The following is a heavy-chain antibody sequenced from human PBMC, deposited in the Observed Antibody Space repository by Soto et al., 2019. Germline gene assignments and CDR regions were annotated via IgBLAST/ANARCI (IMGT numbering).Heavy chain of an antibody. J-gene: IGHJ4*02. CDR1: GYTFTSYY. V-gene: IGHV1-46*03. Sequence: ASVKGSCNASGYTFTSYYRRWVRQAPGQGLEWMGIINPSGGSTSYAQKFQGRVTMTRDTSTSTVYMELSSLRSEDTAVYYCAIGPTPFDYWGQGTLVTVSS. CDR2: INPSGGST. CDR3: AIGPTPFDY.